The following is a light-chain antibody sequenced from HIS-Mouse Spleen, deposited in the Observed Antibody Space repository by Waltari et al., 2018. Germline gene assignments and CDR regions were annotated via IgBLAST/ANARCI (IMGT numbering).Light chain of an antibody. CDR1: QSISSW. Sequence: DIQMTQSPSTLSASVGDRVTITCRASQSISSWLAWYQQKPGKSPKLLIYKASSLESGVPARFSGSGSGTEFTLTISSLQPDDFATYYCQQYNSYPYTFGQGTKLEIK. CDR2: KAS. CDR3: QQYNSYPYT. V-gene: IGKV1-5*03. J-gene: IGKJ2*01.